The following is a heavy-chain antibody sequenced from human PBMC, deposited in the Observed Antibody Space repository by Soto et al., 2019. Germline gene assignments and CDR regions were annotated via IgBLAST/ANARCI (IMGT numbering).Heavy chain of an antibody. D-gene: IGHD2-8*02. V-gene: IGHV2-26*01. CDR3: ARTDWWLHVFDI. CDR2: ILSNDEK. J-gene: IGHJ3*02. Sequence: QVTLKESGPVLVKPTETLTLTCTVSGFSLSNARMGVSWIRQPPGKALEWLAHILSNDEKSYSTSLKSRLTLSKDTSKSQVVLTMTNMDPVDTATYYCARTDWWLHVFDIWGQGTMVTVSS. CDR1: GFSLSNARMG.